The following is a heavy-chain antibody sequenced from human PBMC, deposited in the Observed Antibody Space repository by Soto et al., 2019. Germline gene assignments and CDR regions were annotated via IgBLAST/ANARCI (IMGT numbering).Heavy chain of an antibody. J-gene: IGHJ6*02. CDR3: AREIYYYYYGMDV. D-gene: IGHD5-12*01. Sequence: QVQLVESGGGVVQPGRSLRLSCAASGFTFSSYAMHWVRQAPGKGLEWVAVISYDGSNKYDADSVKGRFTISRDNYKNNLYVQNNSLRAENTAVYYFAREIYYYYYGMDVWGHGTTVTVSS. CDR2: ISYDGSNK. CDR1: GFTFSSYA. V-gene: IGHV3-30*14.